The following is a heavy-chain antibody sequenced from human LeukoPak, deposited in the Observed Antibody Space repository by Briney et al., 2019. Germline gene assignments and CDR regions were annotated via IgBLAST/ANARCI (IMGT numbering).Heavy chain of an antibody. CDR3: AKDKSLSTLDC. CDR1: GFTFSSYG. D-gene: IGHD2-2*01. V-gene: IGHV3-30*18. Sequence: GGSLRLSCAASGFTFSSYGMHWVRQAPGKGLEGVAVISYDGSNKYYADSVKGRFTISRDNSKNTLYLQMNSLRAEDTAVYYCAKDKSLSTLDCWGQGTLVTVSS. J-gene: IGHJ4*02. CDR2: ISYDGSNK.